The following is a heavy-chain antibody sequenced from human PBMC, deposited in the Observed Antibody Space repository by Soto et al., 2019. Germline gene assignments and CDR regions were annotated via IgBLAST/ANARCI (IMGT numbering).Heavy chain of an antibody. CDR3: ARVVGSSSSWYEFDY. J-gene: IGHJ4*02. CDR1: GGSVSSGSYY. CDR2: IYYSGST. D-gene: IGHD6-13*01. Sequence: SETLSLTCTVSGGSVSSGSYYWSWIRQPPGKGLEWIGYIYYSGSTNYNPSLKSRVTISVDTSKNQFSLKLSSVTAADTAVYYCARVVGSSSSWYEFDYWGQGTLVTVSS. V-gene: IGHV4-61*01.